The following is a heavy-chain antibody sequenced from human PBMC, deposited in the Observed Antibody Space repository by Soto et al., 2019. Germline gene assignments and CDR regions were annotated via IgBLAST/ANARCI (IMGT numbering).Heavy chain of an antibody. D-gene: IGHD7-27*01. V-gene: IGHV3-21*01. CDR2: ISSSSSYI. J-gene: IGHJ3*02. CDR1: GFTLSSYS. CDR3: AETGSHDAFDI. Sequence: TGGSLGLSCSASGFTLSSYSMNWVRQAPGKGLEWVSSISSSSSYIYYADSVKGRFTITRDSAKNSLYLQMNSLRAEDTAVYYCAETGSHDAFDIWGQGTMVTVSS.